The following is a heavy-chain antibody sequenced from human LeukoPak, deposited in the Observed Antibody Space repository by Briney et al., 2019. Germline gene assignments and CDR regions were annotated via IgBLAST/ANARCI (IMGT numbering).Heavy chain of an antibody. Sequence: QPGGSLRLSCTASGFTFSSYTMQWVRQAPGKGLEYVSGLSSNGGSTYYANSVKGRFTISRDDSKNTLYLQMGSLRAEDMAVYYCARQRVCSTNSCYYYYYYMDVWGKGTTVTVSS. CDR1: GFTFSSYT. CDR3: ARQRVCSTNSCYYYYYYMDV. D-gene: IGHD2-2*01. V-gene: IGHV3-64*01. J-gene: IGHJ6*03. CDR2: LSSNGGST.